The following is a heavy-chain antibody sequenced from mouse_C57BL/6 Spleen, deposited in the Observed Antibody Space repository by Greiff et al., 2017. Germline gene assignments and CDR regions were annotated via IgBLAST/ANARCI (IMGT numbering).Heavy chain of an antibody. CDR2: INPSSGYT. CDR3: ARSLITTVVAPGY. CDR1: GYTFTSYW. V-gene: IGHV1-7*01. Sequence: QVQLKESGAELAKPGASVKLSCKASGYTFTSYWMHWVKQRPGQGLEWIGYINPSSGYTKYNQKFKDKATLTADKSSSTAYMQLSSLTYEDSAVYYCARSLITTVVAPGYWGQGTTLTVSS. J-gene: IGHJ2*01. D-gene: IGHD1-1*01.